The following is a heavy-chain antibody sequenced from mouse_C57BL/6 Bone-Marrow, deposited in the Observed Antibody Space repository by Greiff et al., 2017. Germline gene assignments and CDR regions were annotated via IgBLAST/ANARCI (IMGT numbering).Heavy chain of an antibody. CDR1: GYTFTSYW. CDR3: AILWYFDY. J-gene: IGHJ2*01. Sequence: VKLQQPGAELVRPGTSVKLSCKASGYTFTSYWMHWVKQRPGQGLEWIGVIDPSDSYTNYNQKFKGKATLTVDTSSSTAYMQLSSLTSEDSAVYYCAILWYFDYWGQGTTLTVSS. V-gene: IGHV1-59*01. CDR2: IDPSDSYT. D-gene: IGHD1-1*02.